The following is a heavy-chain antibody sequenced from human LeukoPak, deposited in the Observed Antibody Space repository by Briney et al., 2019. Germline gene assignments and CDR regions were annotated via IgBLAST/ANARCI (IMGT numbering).Heavy chain of an antibody. V-gene: IGHV4-31*03. D-gene: IGHD3-16*02. CDR2: IYYSGST. Sequence: PSETLSLTCTVSGGSISSGGYYWSWIRQHPGKGLEWIGYIYYSGSTYYNPSLKSRVTISVDTSKNQFSLKLSSVTAADTAVYYCARDRVYLDTRHFDYWGQGTLVTVSS. CDR1: GGSISSGGYY. J-gene: IGHJ4*02. CDR3: ARDRVYLDTRHFDY.